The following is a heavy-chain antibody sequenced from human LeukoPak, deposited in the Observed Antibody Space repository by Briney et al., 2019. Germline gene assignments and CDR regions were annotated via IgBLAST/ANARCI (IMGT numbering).Heavy chain of an antibody. J-gene: IGHJ4*02. CDR1: GYTFTSYA. Sequence: SCKASGYTFTSYAMHWVRQAPGKGLEWVAVISYDGSNKYYADSVKGRFTISRDNSKNTLYLQMNSLRAEDTAVYYCARGARRYSNYAPFDYWGQGTLVTVSS. CDR2: ISYDGSNK. CDR3: ARGARRYSNYAPFDY. D-gene: IGHD4-11*01. V-gene: IGHV3-30*04.